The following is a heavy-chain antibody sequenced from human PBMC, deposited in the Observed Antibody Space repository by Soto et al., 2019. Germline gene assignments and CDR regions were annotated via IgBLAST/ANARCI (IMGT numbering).Heavy chain of an antibody. J-gene: IGHJ4*02. D-gene: IGHD5-18*01. CDR2: ISGSGGST. Sequence: HPGGSLRLSCAASGFTFSSYAMSWVRQAPGKGLEWVSAISGSGGSTYYADSVKDRFTISRDNSKNTLYLQMNSLRAEDTAVYYCPKDPLEIQLWPKYYFDYWGQGTLVTVSS. CDR1: GFTFSSYA. CDR3: PKDPLEIQLWPKYYFDY. V-gene: IGHV3-23*01.